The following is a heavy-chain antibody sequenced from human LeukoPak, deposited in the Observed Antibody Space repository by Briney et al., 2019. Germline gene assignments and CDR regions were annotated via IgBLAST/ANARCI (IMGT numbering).Heavy chain of an antibody. V-gene: IGHV3-21*01. CDR2: ISSSSRYI. CDR1: KFTFSNYW. D-gene: IGHD3-22*01. CDR3: ARAPAHYYDSSDHYYVGESYFDY. J-gene: IGHJ4*02. Sequence: GGSLRLSCATSKFTFSNYWMTWVRQAPGKGLEWVSSISSSSRYIYYADSVKGRFTISRDNAKNSLYLQMNSLRAEDTAVYYCARAPAHYYDSSDHYYVGESYFDYWGQGTLVTVSS.